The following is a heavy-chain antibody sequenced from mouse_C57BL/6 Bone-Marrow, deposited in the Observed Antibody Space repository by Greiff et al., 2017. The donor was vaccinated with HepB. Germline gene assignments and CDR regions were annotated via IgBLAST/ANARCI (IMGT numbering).Heavy chain of an antibody. CDR2: INPYNGDT. CDR1: GYSFTGYF. D-gene: IGHD1-1*01. J-gene: IGHJ2*01. CDR3: ARAPFITTVVATDYFDY. Sequence: EVQRVESGPELVKPGASVKISCKASGYSFTGYFMNWVKQSHGKSLEWIGRINPYNGDTFYNQKFKGKATLTVDKSSSTAHMELLSLTSEDFAVYYCARAPFITTVVATDYFDYWGQGTTLTVSS. V-gene: IGHV1-37*01.